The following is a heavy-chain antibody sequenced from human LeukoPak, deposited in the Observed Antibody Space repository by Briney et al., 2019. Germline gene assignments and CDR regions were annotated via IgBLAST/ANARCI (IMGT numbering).Heavy chain of an antibody. Sequence: SETLSLTCAVYGGSFSGYYWSWIRQPPGKGLEWIGEINHSGSTNYNPSLKSRVTISVDTSKNQFSLKLSSVTAAVTAVYYCASTPLPPALLYYYYYGMDVWGQGTTVTVSS. CDR1: GGSFSGYY. D-gene: IGHD1-26*01. J-gene: IGHJ6*02. CDR2: INHSGST. CDR3: ASTPLPPALLYYYYYGMDV. V-gene: IGHV4-34*01.